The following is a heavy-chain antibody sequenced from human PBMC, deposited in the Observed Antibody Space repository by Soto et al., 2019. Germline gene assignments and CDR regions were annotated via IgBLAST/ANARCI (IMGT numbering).Heavy chain of an antibody. D-gene: IGHD2-15*01. J-gene: IGHJ5*02. Sequence: EVQLLESGGGLVQPGGSLRLSCAASGFTFSSYAMSWVRQAPGKGLEWVSAISGSGGSTYYADSVKGRFTISRDNSKNTLYLQMNSLRAEDTAVYYCAKALSIVVVVAATPGWFDPWGQGTLVTVSS. CDR1: GFTFSSYA. CDR2: ISGSGGST. V-gene: IGHV3-23*01. CDR3: AKALSIVVVVAATPGWFDP.